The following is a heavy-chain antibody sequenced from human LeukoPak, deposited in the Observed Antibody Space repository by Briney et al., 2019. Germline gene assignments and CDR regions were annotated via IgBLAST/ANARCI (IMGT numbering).Heavy chain of an antibody. V-gene: IGHV4-30-2*01. CDR1: GGSNSSGGYY. Sequence: NPSQTLSLTCTVSGGSNSSGGYYWSWIRQPPGKGLEWIGYIYHSGSTYYNPSLKSRVTISVDRSKNQFSLKLSSVTAADTAVYYCARVTTLEIFGVVNQNWFDPWGQGTLVTVSS. J-gene: IGHJ5*02. CDR2: IYHSGST. CDR3: ARVTTLEIFGVVNQNWFDP. D-gene: IGHD3-3*01.